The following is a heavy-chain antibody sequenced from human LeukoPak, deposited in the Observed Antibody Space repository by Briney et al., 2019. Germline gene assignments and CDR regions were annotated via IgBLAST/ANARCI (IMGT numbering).Heavy chain of an antibody. CDR2: VIRDGSFT. Sequence: PGGSLRLSCAASGFTFRSYSMHWVRQAPGKGLEWVSRVIRDGSFTNYPDSVKGRFTISRDNAKNTLYLQMSSLRAEDTAVYFCVRDGDDFNFDYWGQGSLVTVSS. V-gene: IGHV3-74*01. CDR3: VRDGDDFNFDY. D-gene: IGHD5-24*01. J-gene: IGHJ4*02. CDR1: GFTFRSYS.